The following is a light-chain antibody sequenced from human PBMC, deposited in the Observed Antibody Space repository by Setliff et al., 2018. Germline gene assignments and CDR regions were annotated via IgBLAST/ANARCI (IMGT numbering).Light chain of an antibody. V-gene: IGLV2-14*01. Sequence: QSALTQPAAVSGSPGQSIAISCTGTSSDVGGYNYVSWYRHHPGKPPKLMIFEVTKRPSGVSDRFSGSKSGNTASLTISGLQPEDEADYYCLSYTSETTHALFGGGTKVTVL. J-gene: IGLJ2*01. CDR1: SSDVGGYNY. CDR3: LSYTSETTHAL. CDR2: EVT.